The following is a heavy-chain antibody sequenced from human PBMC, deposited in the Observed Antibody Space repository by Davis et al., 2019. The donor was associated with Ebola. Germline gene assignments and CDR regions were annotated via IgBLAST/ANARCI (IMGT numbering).Heavy chain of an antibody. CDR2: IYFGGNS. Sequence: SATLSLTCTVSGGSISSSTYYWAWIRQPPGEGLEWIGSIYFGGNSYYNPSLKSRVVLSIDTSTRQFSLNLRSVTAADTAVYYCARLVDSSVVGYYFDYWGQGTLVTVSS. V-gene: IGHV4-39*01. D-gene: IGHD5-18*01. J-gene: IGHJ4*02. CDR1: GGSISSSTYY. CDR3: ARLVDSSVVGYYFDY.